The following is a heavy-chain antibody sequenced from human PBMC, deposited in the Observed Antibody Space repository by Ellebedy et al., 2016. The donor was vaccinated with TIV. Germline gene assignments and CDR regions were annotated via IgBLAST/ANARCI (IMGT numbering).Heavy chain of an antibody. Sequence: GGSLRLXCAASGFTFSSYSMNWVRQAPGKGLEWVSSISSSSSYIYYADSVKGRFTISRDNAKNSLYLQMNSLRAEDTAVYYCARVTTVSYYSYGERGTGYYFDYWGQGTLVTVSS. CDR3: ARVTTVSYYSYGERGTGYYFDY. CDR1: GFTFSSYS. J-gene: IGHJ4*02. V-gene: IGHV3-21*01. CDR2: ISSSSSYI. D-gene: IGHD5-18*01.